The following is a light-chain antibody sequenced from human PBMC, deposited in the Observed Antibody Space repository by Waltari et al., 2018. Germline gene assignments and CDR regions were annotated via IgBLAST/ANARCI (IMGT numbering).Light chain of an antibody. CDR2: WAS. Sequence: DIVMTQSPDSLAVSLGVRATINCTSSPSVLYSSDNKNYLAWYQQKPVPPPKLLIYWASTRESGVPARFSGSGSGTDFTLTISSLQAEDVAVYYCHQYYGSPYTFGQGTKLEIK. CDR1: PSVLYSSDNKNY. V-gene: IGKV4-1*01. CDR3: HQYYGSPYT. J-gene: IGKJ2*01.